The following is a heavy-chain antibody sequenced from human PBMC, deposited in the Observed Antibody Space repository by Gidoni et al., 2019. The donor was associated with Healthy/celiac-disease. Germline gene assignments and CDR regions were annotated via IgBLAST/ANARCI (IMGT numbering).Heavy chain of an antibody. J-gene: IGHJ4*02. CDR1: GGSFSGYY. CDR2: INHSGST. V-gene: IGHV4-34*01. CDR3: ARELQSTMVRGVIRNPFDY. Sequence: QVQLQQWGAGLLKPSETLSLTCAVYGGSFSGYYWSWIRQPPGKGLEWIGEINHSGSTNYNPSLKSRVTISVDTSKNQFSLKLSSVTAADTAVYYCARELQSTMVRGVIRNPFDYWGQGTLVTVSS. D-gene: IGHD3-10*01.